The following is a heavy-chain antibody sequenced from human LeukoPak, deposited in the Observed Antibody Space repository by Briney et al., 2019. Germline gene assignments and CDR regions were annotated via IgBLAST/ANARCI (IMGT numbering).Heavy chain of an antibody. V-gene: IGHV3-23*01. CDR3: AKDASHYYYDSSGLDPV. D-gene: IGHD3-22*01. CDR1: GFTFSSYA. CDR2: ISGSGGST. J-gene: IGHJ3*01. Sequence: PGGSLRLSCAASGFTFSSYAMSWVRQAPGKGLEWVSAISGSGGSTYYADPVKGRFTISRDNSKNTLYLQMNSLRAEDTAVYYCAKDASHYYYDSSGLDPVWGQGTMVTVSS.